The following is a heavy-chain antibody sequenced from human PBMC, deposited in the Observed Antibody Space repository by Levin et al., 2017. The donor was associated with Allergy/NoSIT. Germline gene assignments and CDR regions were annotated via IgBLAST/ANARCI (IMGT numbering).Heavy chain of an antibody. V-gene: IGHV3-23*01. Sequence: GGSLRLSCAASGLTFSSYAMSWVRQAPGKGLEWVSTIRHNGVATTYADSVKGRFTISRDNSRDMLYLQMTSLRTEDTAVYYCAKVTQYGWWLPDERESLDYWGRGAVVTVS. J-gene: IGHJ4*02. CDR2: IRHNGVAT. D-gene: IGHD2-8*02. CDR1: GLTFSSYA. CDR3: AKVTQYGWWLPDERESLDY.